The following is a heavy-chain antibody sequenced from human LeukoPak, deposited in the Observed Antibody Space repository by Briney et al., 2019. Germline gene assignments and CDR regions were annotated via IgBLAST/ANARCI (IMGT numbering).Heavy chain of an antibody. D-gene: IGHD4-17*01. V-gene: IGHV4-39*01. J-gene: IGHJ4*02. CDR3: ARRLAVYGDFFDY. CDR2: IYYSGST. Sequence: WVRQASGKGLEWIGSIYYSGSTYYNPSLKSRVTISVDTSKNQFSLKLSSVTAADTAVYYCARRLAVYGDFFDYWGQGTLVTVSS.